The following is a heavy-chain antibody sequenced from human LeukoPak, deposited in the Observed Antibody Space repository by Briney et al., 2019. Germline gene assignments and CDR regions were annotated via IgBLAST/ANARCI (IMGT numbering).Heavy chain of an antibody. CDR2: INGDGSTS. CDR1: GFTFSRLW. J-gene: IGHJ4*02. CDR3: ARGADVGNGEGWGFDY. D-gene: IGHD2-15*01. V-gene: IGHV3-74*01. Sequence: GGSLRLSCAASGFTFSRLWMYWVRQAPAKGLAWVARINGDGSTSSSADSVKGRFTISRDNAKNPLYLQMNSLRAEDTAVYYCARGADVGNGEGWGFDYCVQGTMVTVCS.